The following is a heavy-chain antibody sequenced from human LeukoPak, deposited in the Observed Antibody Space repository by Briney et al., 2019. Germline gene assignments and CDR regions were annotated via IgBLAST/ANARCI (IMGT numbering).Heavy chain of an antibody. D-gene: IGHD3-10*01. Sequence: GESLRISCKGSGYSFASYWISWVRQMPGKGLEWMGRIDPSDSYTNYSPSFQGHVTISADKSISTAYLQWSSLKASDTAMYYCARATTPNYGPGSYEIWGQGTMVTVSS. CDR2: IDPSDSYT. CDR1: GYSFASYW. J-gene: IGHJ3*02. CDR3: ARATTPNYGPGSYEI. V-gene: IGHV5-10-1*01.